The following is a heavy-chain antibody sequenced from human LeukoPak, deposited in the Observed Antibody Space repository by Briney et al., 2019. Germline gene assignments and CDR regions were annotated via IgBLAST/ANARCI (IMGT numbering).Heavy chain of an antibody. CDR3: ARGGGLDV. V-gene: IGHV3-7*03. CDR1: GFTFSSYS. D-gene: IGHD3-16*01. J-gene: IGHJ6*02. Sequence: GGALRLSCAASGFTFSSYSMNWARQAPGKGLEWVASINHNGNVNYYVDSVKGRFTISRDNAKNSLYLQMSNLRAEDTAVYFCARGGGLDVWGQGATVTVSS. CDR2: INHNGNVN.